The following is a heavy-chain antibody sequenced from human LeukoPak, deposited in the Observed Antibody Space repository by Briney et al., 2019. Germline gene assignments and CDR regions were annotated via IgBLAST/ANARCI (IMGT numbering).Heavy chain of an antibody. Sequence: GGSLRLSCAASGFTFSDYYMSWIRQAPGKGLVWVSRINSDGSSTSYADSVKGRFTISRDNSKNTLYLQMNSLRAEDTAVYYCAKLRPTDTPRAYYYDSSGYPGAFDIWGQGTMVTVSS. CDR1: GFTFSDYY. J-gene: IGHJ3*02. CDR2: INSDGSST. D-gene: IGHD3-22*01. V-gene: IGHV3-74*01. CDR3: AKLRPTDTPRAYYYDSSGYPGAFDI.